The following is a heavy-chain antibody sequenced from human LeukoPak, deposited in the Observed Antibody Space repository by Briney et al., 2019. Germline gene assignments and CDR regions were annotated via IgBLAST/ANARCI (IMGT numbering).Heavy chain of an antibody. J-gene: IGHJ4*02. CDR2: IKQDGSEK. V-gene: IGHV3-7*01. CDR1: GFTFSSYW. D-gene: IGHD5-12*01. CDR3: ARDRDGYDSHADY. Sequence: GGSLRLSCAASGFTFSSYWMSWVRQAPGKGLEWVANIKQDGSEKYYVDSVKGRFTISRDNAKNSLYLQMNSLRAEDTAVYYCARDRDGYDSHADYWGQGTLVTVSS.